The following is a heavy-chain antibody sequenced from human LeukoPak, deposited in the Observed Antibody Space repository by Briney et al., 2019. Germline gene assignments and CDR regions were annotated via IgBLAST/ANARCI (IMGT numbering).Heavy chain of an antibody. V-gene: IGHV1-69*13. CDR2: IIPIFGTA. CDR3: ARALITMIYDAFDI. CDR1: GGTFSSYA. J-gene: IGHJ3*02. D-gene: IGHD3-22*01. Sequence: SVKVSFTASGGTFSSYAISWVRQAPGQGLEWMGGIIPIFGTANYAQKFQGRVTITADESTSTAYMELSSLRSEDTAAYYCARALITMIYDAFDIWGQGTMVTVSS.